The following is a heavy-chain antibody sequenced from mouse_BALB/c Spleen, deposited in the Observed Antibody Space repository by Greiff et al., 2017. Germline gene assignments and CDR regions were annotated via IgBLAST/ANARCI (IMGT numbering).Heavy chain of an antibody. CDR3: TRVTGTFAY. V-gene: IGHV5-6-4*01. CDR1: GFTFSSYT. Sequence: EVKLQESGGGLVKPGGSLKLSCAASGFTFSSYTMSWVRQTPEKRLEWVATISSGGSYTYYPDSVKGRFTISRDNAKNTLYLQMSSLKSEDTAMYYCTRVTGTFAYWGQGTLVTVSA. J-gene: IGHJ3*01. CDR2: ISSGGSYT. D-gene: IGHD4-1*01.